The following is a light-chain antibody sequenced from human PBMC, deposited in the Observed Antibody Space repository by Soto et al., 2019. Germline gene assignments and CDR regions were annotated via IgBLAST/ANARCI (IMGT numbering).Light chain of an antibody. CDR1: SSDLGGYNY. V-gene: IGLV2-14*01. CDR2: EVS. J-gene: IGLJ2*01. CDR3: SSYTSSSTLV. Sequence: QSGLTQPASVSGSPGQSITISCTGTSSDLGGYNYVSWYQQHPGKAPKVMIYEVSNRPSGVSNRFSGSKSGNTASLTISGLQAEDEADYYCSSYTSSSTLVFGGGTKLTVL.